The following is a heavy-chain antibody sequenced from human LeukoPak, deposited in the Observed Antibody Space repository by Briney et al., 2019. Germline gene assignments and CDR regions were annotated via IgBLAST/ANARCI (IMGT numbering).Heavy chain of an antibody. J-gene: IGHJ4*02. D-gene: IGHD4-23*01. V-gene: IGHV3-9*01. Sequence: GRSLRLSCAASGFTFDDYAMHWVRQVPGKGLEWVSTISWNSGYIRYADSVKGRFMISRDNAKNSLYLQMNSLRAEDTAFYYCAKDMGAYGGANRGASFDSWGQGTLVTVSS. CDR3: AKDMGAYGGANRGASFDS. CDR1: GFTFDDYA. CDR2: ISWNSGYI.